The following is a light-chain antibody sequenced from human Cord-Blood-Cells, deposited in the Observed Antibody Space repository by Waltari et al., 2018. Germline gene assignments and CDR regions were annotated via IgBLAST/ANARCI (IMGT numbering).Light chain of an antibody. J-gene: IGLJ2*01. CDR2: DVS. V-gene: IGLV2-14*01. CDR1: SSDVGGYNY. CDR3: SSYTRSSTYVV. Sequence: QSALTQPASVSGSPGQSITISCTGTSSDVGGYNYVSWYQQHPGKAPKLMIYDVSKRPSGFSNRFSGSKSGNTASLTISGLQAEDGADYYCSSYTRSSTYVVFGGGTKLTDL.